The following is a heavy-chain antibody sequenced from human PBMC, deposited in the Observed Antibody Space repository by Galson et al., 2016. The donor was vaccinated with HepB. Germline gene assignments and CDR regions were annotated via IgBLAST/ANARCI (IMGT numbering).Heavy chain of an antibody. CDR2: ISSASDTI. J-gene: IGHJ6*02. CDR3: AMGLWLGTYGMDV. CDR1: GFTFSTYN. Sequence: SLRLSCAASGFTFSTYNMNWVRLAPGKGLEWVSYISSASDTIHYAGSVKGRFTISRDNAKNSLYLQMNSLRAEDTAVYYCAMGLWLGTYGMDVWGHGTTVTVSS. D-gene: IGHD6-19*01. V-gene: IGHV3-48*01.